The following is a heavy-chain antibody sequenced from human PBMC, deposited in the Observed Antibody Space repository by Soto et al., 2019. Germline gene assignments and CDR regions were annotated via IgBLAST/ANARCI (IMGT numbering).Heavy chain of an antibody. J-gene: IGHJ4*02. D-gene: IGHD4-17*01. CDR1: GGSVTNSSYY. CDR2: VYYRGRS. Sequence: SATLSLTCTVSGGSVTNSSYYWGWIRQSPGKGLEWIGSVYYRGRSYSKSSVKSRVTISVDTSKNQFSLNFNSVTASDTALYYCVSQRTTVLTQAYFDYWGPGA. V-gene: IGHV4-39*01. CDR3: VSQRTTVLTQAYFDY.